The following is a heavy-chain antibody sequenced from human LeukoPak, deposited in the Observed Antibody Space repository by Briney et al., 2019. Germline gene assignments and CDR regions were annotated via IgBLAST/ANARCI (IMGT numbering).Heavy chain of an antibody. V-gene: IGHV1-18*04. CDR1: GYTFTSYG. CDR3: ATSLGYCSSTSCYERFDY. Sequence: ASVKVSCKASGYTFTSYGISWVRQAPGQGREGMGWISAYNGNTNYAQKLQGRVTMTTDTSTSTAYMELRSLRSDATAVYYCATSLGYCSSTSCYERFDYWGQGTLVTVSS. D-gene: IGHD2-2*01. J-gene: IGHJ4*02. CDR2: ISAYNGNT.